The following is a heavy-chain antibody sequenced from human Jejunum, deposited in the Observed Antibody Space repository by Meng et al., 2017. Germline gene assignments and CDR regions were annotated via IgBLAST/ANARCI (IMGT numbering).Heavy chain of an antibody. V-gene: IGHV4-4*02. CDR2: IYHGGNT. CDR1: GGYINKENW. D-gene: IGHD2-2*01. Sequence: QVQLQESGPGLVKPSGTLSITCAVSGGYINKENWWSWVRQSPERGLGWIGEIYHGGNTNYNPSLKRRVTMSVDESTNQMSLKLTSVTAADTAVYYCVRGEFAMLARFDFWGQGILVTVSS. J-gene: IGHJ4*02. CDR3: VRGEFAMLARFDF.